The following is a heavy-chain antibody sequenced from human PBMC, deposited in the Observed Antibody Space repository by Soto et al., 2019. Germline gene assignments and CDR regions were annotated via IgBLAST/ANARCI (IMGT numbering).Heavy chain of an antibody. Sequence: PGESLKISCKGSGYTFTTYWIGWVRQMPGKGLEWMGIIYPGDSDTTYSPSFQGQVTISAGKSISTAYLQWNSLKASDSAMYYGGSLDSSYYFDYWGQGTMVIASS. CDR1: GYTFTTYW. CDR3: GSLDSSYYFDY. D-gene: IGHD3-22*01. J-gene: IGHJ4*02. V-gene: IGHV5-51*01. CDR2: IYPGDSDT.